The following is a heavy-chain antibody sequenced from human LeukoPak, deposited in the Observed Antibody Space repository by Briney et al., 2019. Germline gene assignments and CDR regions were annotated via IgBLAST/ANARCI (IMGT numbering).Heavy chain of an antibody. CDR2: IFDSGTTNYNPST. D-gene: IGHD5-12*01. J-gene: IGHJ4*02. Sequence: KPSETLSLTCTVSGGSIISYFWSRIRQPPGKGPEWIGYIFDSGTTNYNPSTNYNPSLKSRVTVSLDTSKNHFSLKLSSVTAADTAVYFCARGGVTTIAQYDYWGQGILVTVSS. CDR3: ARGGVTTIAQYDY. CDR1: GGSIISYF. V-gene: IGHV4-59*01.